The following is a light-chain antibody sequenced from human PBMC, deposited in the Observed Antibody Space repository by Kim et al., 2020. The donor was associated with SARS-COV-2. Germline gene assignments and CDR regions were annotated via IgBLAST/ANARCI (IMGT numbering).Light chain of an antibody. J-gene: IGLJ2*01. Sequence: GQSNTRTCTGSSRDVDDYNDVSWYQQHPGKAPKVMIYDVTKRPSGVSNRFAGSKSANTASLTISGLQAEDEGDYYCTSFTSSSTVVFGGGTQLTVL. CDR3: TSFTSSSTVV. CDR1: SRDVDDYND. V-gene: IGLV2-14*04. CDR2: DVT.